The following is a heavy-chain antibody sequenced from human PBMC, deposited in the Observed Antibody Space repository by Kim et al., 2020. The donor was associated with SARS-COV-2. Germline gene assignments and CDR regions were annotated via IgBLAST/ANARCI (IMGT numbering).Heavy chain of an antibody. CDR2: IASTGDSK. V-gene: IGHV3-23*01. D-gene: IGHD2-21*01. CDR1: GFTFSSYG. Sequence: GGSLRLSCATSGFTFSSYGMIWVRQAPGKGLEWVSGIASTGDSKHYADSAKGRFIISRDNSKNMLYLQMNSLRAEDTAVYYCARGAGDYYDYWGQGTLVTVSS. J-gene: IGHJ4*02. CDR3: ARGAGDYYDY.